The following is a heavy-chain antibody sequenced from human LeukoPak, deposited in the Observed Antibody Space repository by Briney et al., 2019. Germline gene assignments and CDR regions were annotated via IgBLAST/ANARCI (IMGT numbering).Heavy chain of an antibody. V-gene: IGHV1-18*01. CDR2: ISAYNGNT. D-gene: IGHD2-15*01. J-gene: IGHJ4*02. CDR1: GYTFTSYG. Sequence: ASVKVSCKASGYTFTSYGISWVRQAPGQGLEWMGWISAYNGNTNYAQKFQGRVTITADESTSTAYMELSSLRSEDTAVYYCAAGWVCSGGSCYYYFDYWGQGTLVTVSS. CDR3: AAGWVCSGGSCYYYFDY.